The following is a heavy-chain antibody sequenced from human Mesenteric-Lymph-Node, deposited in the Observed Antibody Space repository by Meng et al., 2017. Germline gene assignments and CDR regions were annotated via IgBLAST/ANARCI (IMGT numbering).Heavy chain of an antibody. J-gene: IGHJ2*01. V-gene: IGHV4-30-4*08. Sequence: LKEAGPGLVKPSQTPFLTCTVSGGSISSGGYYWSWIRQHPGKGLEWIGYIYYSGSTYYNPSLKSRVTISVDTSNNQFSLKLSSVTAADTAVYYCARVGWRQWSFDLWGRGTLVTVSS. D-gene: IGHD5-18*01. CDR3: ARVGWRQWSFDL. CDR1: GGSISSGGYY. CDR2: IYYSGST.